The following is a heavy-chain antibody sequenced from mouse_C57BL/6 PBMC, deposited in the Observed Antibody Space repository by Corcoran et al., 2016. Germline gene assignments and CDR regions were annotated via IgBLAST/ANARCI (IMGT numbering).Heavy chain of an antibody. Sequence: QIQLVQSGPELKKPGETVKISCKASGYTFTTYGMSWVKQAPGKGLKWMGWKNTYSGVPTYADDFKGRFAFSLETSASTAYLQINNLKNEDTATYFCASDGYFAYWGQGTLVTVSA. CDR1: GYTFTTYG. J-gene: IGHJ3*01. CDR2: KNTYSGVP. V-gene: IGHV9-3*01. D-gene: IGHD2-3*01. CDR3: ASDGYFAY.